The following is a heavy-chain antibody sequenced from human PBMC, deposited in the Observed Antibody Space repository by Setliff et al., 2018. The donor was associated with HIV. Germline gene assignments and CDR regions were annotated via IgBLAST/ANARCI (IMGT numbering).Heavy chain of an antibody. V-gene: IGHV2-5*01. J-gene: IGHJ4*02. Sequence: SGPTLVNPTQTLTLTCTFSGLSLSTSGVGVGWIRQSPGKALEWLAFIYWNNNKHYSTSLKSRLTVTKDTSKNRVVFTMTNMDPVDTATYYCAYSGRQLRGPYFDCWGQGTPDTVSS. CDR1: GLSLSTSGVG. CDR2: IYWNNNK. D-gene: IGHD1-1*01. CDR3: AYSGRQLRGPYFDC.